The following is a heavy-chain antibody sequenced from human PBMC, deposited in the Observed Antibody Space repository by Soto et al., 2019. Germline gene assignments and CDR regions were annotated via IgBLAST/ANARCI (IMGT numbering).Heavy chain of an antibody. Sequence: TLSLTCTVSGGTISSGNYYWSWINQPPGKALECLALIYWDDDKRYSPSLKSRLTITKDTSKNQVVLTMTNMDPVDTATYYCAHIPNYYQYNWFDPWGQGTLVTVSS. D-gene: IGHD3-10*01. V-gene: IGHV2-5*08. CDR1: GGTISSGNYY. CDR2: IYWDDDK. CDR3: AHIPNYYQYNWFDP. J-gene: IGHJ5*02.